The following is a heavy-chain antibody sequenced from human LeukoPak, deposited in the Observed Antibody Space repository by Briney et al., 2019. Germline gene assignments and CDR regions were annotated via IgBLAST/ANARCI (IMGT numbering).Heavy chain of an antibody. D-gene: IGHD6-19*01. CDR2: IYYSGST. CDR3: ARESPANHRYSSGWYVY. Sequence: SETLSLTCTVSGGSISSGGYYWSWIRQHPGKGLEWIGYIYYSGSTYYNPSLKSRVTISVDTSKNQFSLKLSSVTAADTAVYYCARESPANHRYSSGWYVYWGQGTLVTVSS. V-gene: IGHV4-31*03. J-gene: IGHJ4*02. CDR1: GGSISSGGYY.